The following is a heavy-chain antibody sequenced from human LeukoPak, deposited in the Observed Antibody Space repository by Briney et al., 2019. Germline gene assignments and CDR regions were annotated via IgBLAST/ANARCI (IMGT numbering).Heavy chain of an antibody. J-gene: IGHJ3*02. D-gene: IGHD3-22*01. CDR1: GGSISSGDYY. V-gene: IGHV4-30-4*01. Sequence: SETLSLTCTVSGGSISSGDYYWSWIRQPPGKGLEWIGYIYYSGSTYYNLSLKSRVTISVDTSKNQFSLKLSSVTAADTAVYYCARLNAGTDYYDSGLHDAFDIWGQGTMVTVSS. CDR2: IYYSGST. CDR3: ARLNAGTDYYDSGLHDAFDI.